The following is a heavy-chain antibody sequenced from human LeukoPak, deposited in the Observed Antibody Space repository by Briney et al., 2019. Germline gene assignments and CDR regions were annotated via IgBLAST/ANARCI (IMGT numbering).Heavy chain of an antibody. CDR2: IYSGGST. CDR3: ALQLWLQGYFDY. V-gene: IGHV3-53*01. CDR1: GFTVSSNY. Sequence: GGSLRLSCAASGFTVSSNYMSWVRRAPGKGLEWVSVIYSGGSTYYADSVKGRFTISRDNSKNTLYLQMNSLRAEDTAVYYCALQLWLQGYFDYWGQGTLVTVSS. D-gene: IGHD5-18*01. J-gene: IGHJ4*02.